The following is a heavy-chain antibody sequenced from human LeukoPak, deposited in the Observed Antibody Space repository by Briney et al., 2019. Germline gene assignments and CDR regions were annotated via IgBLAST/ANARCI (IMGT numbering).Heavy chain of an antibody. V-gene: IGHV3-21*01. CDR1: GFTFSSYS. J-gene: IGHJ4*02. D-gene: IGHD5-18*01. CDR3: ARDSSGSYGYSH. Sequence: PGGSLRLSCAASGFTFSSYSMNWVRQAPGKGLEWVSSISGSSSYIYYADSVKGRFTISRDNAKNSLYLQMNSLRAEDTAVYYCARDSSGSYGYSHWGQGTLVTVSS. CDR2: ISGSSSYI.